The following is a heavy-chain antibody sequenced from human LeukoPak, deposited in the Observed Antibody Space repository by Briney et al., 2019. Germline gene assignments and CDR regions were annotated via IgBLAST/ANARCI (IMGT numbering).Heavy chain of an antibody. J-gene: IGHJ4*01. CDR2: INHSGST. Sequence: SETLSLTCAVYGGSFSGYYWSWIRQPPGKGLEWIGEINHSGSTNYSPSLKSRVTISVDTSKNQFSLRLSSVTAADTAVYYCARQSDSGGYFEYWGQGIRVTVSS. CDR1: GGSFSGYY. V-gene: IGHV4-34*01. D-gene: IGHD2-15*01. CDR3: ARQSDSGGYFEY.